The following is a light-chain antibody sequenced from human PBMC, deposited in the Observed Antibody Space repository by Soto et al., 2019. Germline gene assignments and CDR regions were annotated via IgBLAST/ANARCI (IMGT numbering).Light chain of an antibody. CDR2: AAS. V-gene: IGKV1-39*01. CDR3: QQTYSPPSIT. J-gene: IGKJ5*01. CDR1: QTIHNF. Sequence: DIQLTQSPSSLSASVGDRVTITCRASQTIHNFLNWYQQTPGKAPKLLIYAASNLRGGVPSRFSGGGSGTDFTLTITSLQPEDFAIYYCQQTYSPPSITFGQGTRLDIK.